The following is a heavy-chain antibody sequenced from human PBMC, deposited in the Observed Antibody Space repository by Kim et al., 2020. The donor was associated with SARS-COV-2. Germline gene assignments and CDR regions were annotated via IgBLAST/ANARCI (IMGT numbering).Heavy chain of an antibody. J-gene: IGHJ5*02. CDR2: IYYSGST. D-gene: IGHD5-18*01. CDR3: AREVRGYSHGYPAANWFDP. Sequence: SETLSLTCTVSGGSISSYYWSWIRQPPGKGLEWIGYIYYSGSTNYNPSLKSRVTISVDTSKNQFSLKLSSVTAADTAVYYCAREVRGYSHGYPAANWFDP. CDR1: GGSISSYY. V-gene: IGHV4-59*13.